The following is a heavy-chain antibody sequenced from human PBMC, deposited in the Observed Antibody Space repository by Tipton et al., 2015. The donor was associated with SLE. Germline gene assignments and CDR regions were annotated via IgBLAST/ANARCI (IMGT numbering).Heavy chain of an antibody. D-gene: IGHD4-17*01. Sequence: SLRLSCTTSEFTFRDYAMSWVRQAPGKGLEWVGFIRSKEYGGTTEYAASVKGRFTISRDDSKRIAYLQMNSLKTEDTAVYYCTRLRVTTYYYYMDLWGKGTTVTVSS. V-gene: IGHV3-49*04. CDR3: TRLRVTTYYYYMDL. CDR1: EFTFRDYA. J-gene: IGHJ6*03. CDR2: IRSKEYGGTT.